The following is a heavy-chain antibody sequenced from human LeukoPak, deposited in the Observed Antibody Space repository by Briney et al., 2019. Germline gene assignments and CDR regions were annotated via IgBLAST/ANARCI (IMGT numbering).Heavy chain of an antibody. CDR3: ARVPCSSTRCYGQAFMDV. J-gene: IGHJ6*03. V-gene: IGHV4-34*01. Sequence: SETLSLTCAVYGGSFSGYYWSWIRQPPGKGLEWIGEINHSGSTNYNPALKSRVTISVDTSKNQFSLKLSSVTAADTAVYYCARVPCSSTRCYGQAFMDVWGKGTTVTVSS. CDR2: INHSGST. CDR1: GGSFSGYY. D-gene: IGHD2-2*01.